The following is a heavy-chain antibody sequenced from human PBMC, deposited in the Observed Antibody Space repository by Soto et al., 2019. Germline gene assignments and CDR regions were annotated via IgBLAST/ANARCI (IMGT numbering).Heavy chain of an antibody. V-gene: IGHV4-30-4*01. D-gene: IGHD2-2*01. CDR1: GGSISSGDYY. CDR2: IYYSGST. Sequence: PSETLPLTCTVSGGSISSGDYYWSWIRQPPGKGLEWIGYIYYSGSTYYNPSLKSRVTISVDTSKNQFSLKLSSVTAADTAVYYCARDRRGTSPLYYYYYYGMDVWGQGTTVTVSS. CDR3: ARDRRGTSPLYYYYYYGMDV. J-gene: IGHJ6*02.